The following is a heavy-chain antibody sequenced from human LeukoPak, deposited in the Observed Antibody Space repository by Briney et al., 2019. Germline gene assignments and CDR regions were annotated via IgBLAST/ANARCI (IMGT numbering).Heavy chain of an antibody. V-gene: IGHV1-18*04. J-gene: IGHJ5*02. Sequence: ASVKVSCKASGYTFTNYYMHWVRQAPGQGLEWMGWISAYNGNTNYAQKLQGRVTMTTDTSTSTAYMELRSLRSDDTAVYYCARAVGATIGGGWFDPWGQGTLVTVSS. D-gene: IGHD1-26*01. CDR2: ISAYNGNT. CDR3: ARAVGATIGGGWFDP. CDR1: GYTFTNYY.